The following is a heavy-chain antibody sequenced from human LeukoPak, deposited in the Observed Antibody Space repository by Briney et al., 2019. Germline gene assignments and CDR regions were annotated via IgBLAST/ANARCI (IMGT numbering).Heavy chain of an antibody. D-gene: IGHD3-3*01. CDR2: ISGSGGNT. J-gene: IGHJ6*03. CDR1: GFTFSSFA. V-gene: IGHV3-23*01. CDR3: ESGGGDFWSVWNYMDV. Sequence: PGGSLRLSCAASGFTFSSFAMSWVRQAPGKGLEWVSAISGSGGNTYYADSVKGRFTISRDNSKNTLYLQMNSLRAEDTAVYYCESGGGDFWSVWNYMDVWGKGTTVTVSS.